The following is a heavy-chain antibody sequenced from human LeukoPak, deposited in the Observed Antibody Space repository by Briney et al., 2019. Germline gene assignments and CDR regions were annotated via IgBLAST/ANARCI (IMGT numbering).Heavy chain of an antibody. V-gene: IGHV1-2*02. D-gene: IGHD5-24*01. CDR1: GYTFTDYY. Sequence: GASVKVSCKASGYTFTDYYIHWLRQARGQGLEWMVWIIPNNGGTNYAPKFRGRVTMTRDTSISTAYMELSRLRSDDTAVYYCARGLSIEGYNFNYWGQGTLVTVSS. CDR3: ARGLSIEGYNFNY. J-gene: IGHJ4*02. CDR2: IIPNNGGT.